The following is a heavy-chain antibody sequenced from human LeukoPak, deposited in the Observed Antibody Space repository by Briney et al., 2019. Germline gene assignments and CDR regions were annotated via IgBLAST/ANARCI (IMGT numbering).Heavy chain of an antibody. D-gene: IGHD6-6*01. CDR1: GGSINTYY. CDR2: IYYTGSA. V-gene: IGHV4-59*08. CDR3: ARHLTVRPGTPSKYFDL. J-gene: IGHJ2*01. Sequence: PSETLSLTCTVSGGSINTYYWSWIRQSPGAGLEWIGYIYYTGSANYNPSLKSRVTISVDTSKDHFSLKVNSVTAADTAVYYCARHLTVRPGTPSKYFDLWGRGTLVTVSS.